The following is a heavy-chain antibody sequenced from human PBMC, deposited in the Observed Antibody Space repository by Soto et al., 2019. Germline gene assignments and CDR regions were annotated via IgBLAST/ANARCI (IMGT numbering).Heavy chain of an antibody. CDR1: GGAIGSHY. Sequence: PSETLSLTCTISGGAIGSHYWTWIRQPAGKGLEWIGRIYGSGSTKYNPSPQSRVTMSLDTSKNQFSLRLESVTAADTAVYYCARGQRFSDWFDPWGQGTLVTVSS. J-gene: IGHJ5*02. V-gene: IGHV4-4*07. CDR2: IYGSGST. D-gene: IGHD3-3*01. CDR3: ARGQRFSDWFDP.